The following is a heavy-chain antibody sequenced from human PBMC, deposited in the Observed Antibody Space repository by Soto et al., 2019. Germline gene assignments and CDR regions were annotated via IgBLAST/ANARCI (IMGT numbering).Heavy chain of an antibody. CDR1: GFTISRYG. V-gene: IGHV3-33*01. J-gene: IGHJ4*02. CDR2: VWFDGRNK. D-gene: IGHD6-19*01. CDR3: ARDRGANSGFDGPGDY. Sequence: QLQLVESGGGVVQLGKSLRLSCAASGFTISRYGMHWVRQAPGKGLEWVAVVWFDGRNKYYADSVKGRFTISRDNSDDTLYLQMNSLRAEDTAVYYCARDRGANSGFDGPGDYWGQGTVVIVSS.